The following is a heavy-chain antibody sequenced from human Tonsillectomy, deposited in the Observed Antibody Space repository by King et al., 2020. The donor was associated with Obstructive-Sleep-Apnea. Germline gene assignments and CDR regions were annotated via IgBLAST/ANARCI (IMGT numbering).Heavy chain of an antibody. CDR3: AREAAAAGVNFDY. CDR1: GYTFTSYG. CDR2: ISAYNGNT. J-gene: IGHJ4*02. Sequence: QLVQSGAEVKKPGASVKVSCKASGYTFTSYGISWVRQAPGQGREWMGWISAYNGNTNYAQKLHGRVTMTTDTSTSTGYMELRSLRSDDTAVYYCAREAAAAGVNFDYWGQGTLVTVSS. D-gene: IGHD6-13*01. V-gene: IGHV1-18*04.